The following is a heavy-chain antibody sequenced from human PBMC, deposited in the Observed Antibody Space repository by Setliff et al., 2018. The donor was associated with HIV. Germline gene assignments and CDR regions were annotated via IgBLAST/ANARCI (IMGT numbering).Heavy chain of an antibody. CDR3: ARDLFTVPSREGSDY. D-gene: IGHD1-26*01. CDR1: GYSFSSYG. V-gene: IGHV1-18*01. J-gene: IGHJ4*02. CDR2: ISVYNGNT. Sequence: ASVKVSCKASGYSFSSYGVSWVRQAPGQGLEWMGWISVYNGNTNYAQKFQNRVTMTTDTSTSIAYMELRSLRSDDTAVYYCARDLFTVPSREGSDYWGQGTLVTVSS.